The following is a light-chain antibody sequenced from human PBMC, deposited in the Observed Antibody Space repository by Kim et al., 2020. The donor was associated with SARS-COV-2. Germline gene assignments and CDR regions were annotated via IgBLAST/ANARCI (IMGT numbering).Light chain of an antibody. V-gene: IGLV3-19*01. CDR1: SLRSYY. CDR3: NPPDSRGNPLSV. Sequence: SSELTQDPAVSVALGQTVRITCQGDSLRSYYASWYQQKPGQAPVLVIYGKNNRPSGIPDRFSGSSSGNTASLTTTGAQAEDEADYYCNPPDSRGNPLSVF. J-gene: IGLJ1*01. CDR2: GKN.